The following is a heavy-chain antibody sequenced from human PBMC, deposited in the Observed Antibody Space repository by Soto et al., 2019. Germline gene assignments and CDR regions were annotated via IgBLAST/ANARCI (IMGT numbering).Heavy chain of an antibody. CDR3: ARASDSGSSYSPADS. D-gene: IGHD3-10*01. J-gene: IGHJ4*02. Sequence: PGESLKISCQGSGYTFTSYWIGWVRQMPGKGLEWMGIIYPGDSDTRYSPSFQGQVTISADKSISTAYLQWSSLKASDTAMYYCARASDSGSSYSPADSWGQGTLVTVSS. V-gene: IGHV5-51*01. CDR1: GYTFTSYW. CDR2: IYPGDSDT.